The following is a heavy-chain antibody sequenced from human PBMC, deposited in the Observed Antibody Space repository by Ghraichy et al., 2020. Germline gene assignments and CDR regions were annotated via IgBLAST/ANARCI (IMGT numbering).Heavy chain of an antibody. CDR1: GFTFSSYA. CDR3: VKDQSRFLEWFIAFDI. V-gene: IGHV3-64D*06. CDR2: ISSNGGST. J-gene: IGHJ3*02. Sequence: GGSLRLSCSASGFTFSSYAMHWVRQAPGKGLEYVSAISSNGGSTYYADSVKGRFTISRDNSKNTLYLQMSSLRAEDTAVYYCVKDQSRFLEWFIAFDIWGQGTMVTVSS. D-gene: IGHD3-3*01.